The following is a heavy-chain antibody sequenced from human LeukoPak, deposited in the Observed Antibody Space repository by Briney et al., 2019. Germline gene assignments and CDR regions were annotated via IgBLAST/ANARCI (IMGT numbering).Heavy chain of an antibody. CDR2: ISAYNGNT. D-gene: IGHD3-22*01. J-gene: IGHJ6*01. Sequence: ASVKVSCKASGYTFTSYGISWVRQAPGQGLEWMGWISAYNGNTNYAQKLQGRVTMTTDTSTSTAYMELRSLRSDDTAVYYCARVPNYYDSAPSYYYYGMDVWGQGTTVTVSS. CDR1: GYTFTSYG. V-gene: IGHV1-18*01. CDR3: ARVPNYYDSAPSYYYYGMDV.